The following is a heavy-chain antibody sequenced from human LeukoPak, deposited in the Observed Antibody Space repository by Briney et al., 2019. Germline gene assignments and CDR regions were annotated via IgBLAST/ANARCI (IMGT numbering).Heavy chain of an antibody. V-gene: IGHV3-15*01. CDR2: IKSKTDGGTT. Sequence: VGSLRLSCAASGVNFSNAWMSWVRQASGKGLEWVGSIKSKTDGGTTDYAAPVKGRFTISRDDSKNTLYLQMNSLKTEDTAVYYCTTDIAFGAVTNDYWGQGTLVTVSS. CDR3: TTDIAFGAVTNDY. D-gene: IGHD4-17*01. J-gene: IGHJ4*02. CDR1: GVNFSNAW.